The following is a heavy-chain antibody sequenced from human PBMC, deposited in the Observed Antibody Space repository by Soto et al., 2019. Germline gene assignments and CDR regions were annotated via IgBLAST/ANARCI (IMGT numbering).Heavy chain of an antibody. D-gene: IGHD6-19*01. J-gene: IGHJ5*02. CDR1: GASIDNNGYS. CDR3: ARGGSGWKALNWFDP. V-gene: IGHV4-31*11. Sequence: PSETLSLTCGVSGASIDNNGYSWTWIRQHPGKGLEWIGTNNNRGDTYYNPSLKSRLTISLDTSQNHFSLRLDAVTAADTAVYYCARGGSGWKALNWFDPWGQGIMVTVSS. CDR2: NNNRGDT.